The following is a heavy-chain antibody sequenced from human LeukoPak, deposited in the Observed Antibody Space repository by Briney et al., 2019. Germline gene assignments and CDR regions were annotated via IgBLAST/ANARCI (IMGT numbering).Heavy chain of an antibody. CDR3: ARDLGDDYGVYLPGDSAFDI. D-gene: IGHD4-17*01. V-gene: IGHV3-66*01. Sequence: GGSLRLSCAASGFTVSSNYMSWVRQAPGKGLEWVSVIYSGGSTYYADSVKGRFTNSRDNSKNTLYLQMNSMRAEDTAVYYCARDLGDDYGVYLPGDSAFDIWGQGTMVTVSS. J-gene: IGHJ3*02. CDR2: IYSGGST. CDR1: GFTVSSNY.